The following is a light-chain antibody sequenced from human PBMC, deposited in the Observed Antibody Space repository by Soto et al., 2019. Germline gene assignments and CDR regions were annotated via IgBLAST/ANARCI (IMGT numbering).Light chain of an antibody. CDR2: AAS. CDR1: QGIRND. J-gene: IGKJ5*01. CDR3: LQDYNYPIT. V-gene: IGKV1-6*01. Sequence: AIQVTHSPSSLSASVGDRFTITWRASQGIRNDLGWYQQKPGKAPKLLIYAASSLQSGVPSRFSGSGSGTDFTLTISSLQPEDFATYYCLQDYNYPITFGQGTRLEIK.